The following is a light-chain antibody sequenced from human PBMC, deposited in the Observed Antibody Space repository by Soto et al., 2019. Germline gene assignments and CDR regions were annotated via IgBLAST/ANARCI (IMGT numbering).Light chain of an antibody. CDR3: QQYDNLPLT. Sequence: DIQMTQSPSSLSASVGDRVTITCQASQDIIYYLNWYQQKPGRAPKLLIYDASNLEEGVPSRFSGSGSGTVYTFTFSRLQHEDVATYYCQQYDNLPLTFGGGTKVEI. CDR1: QDIIYY. V-gene: IGKV1-33*01. CDR2: DAS. J-gene: IGKJ4*01.